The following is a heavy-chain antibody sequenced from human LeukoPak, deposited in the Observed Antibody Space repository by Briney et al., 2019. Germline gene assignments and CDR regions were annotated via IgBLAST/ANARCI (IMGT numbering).Heavy chain of an antibody. D-gene: IGHD3-10*01. V-gene: IGHV4-39*01. J-gene: IGHJ5*02. Sequence: TASETLSLTCTVSGGSISSSSYYWGSIRQPPGKGLEWIGSIYYSGSTYYNPSLKSRVTISVDTSKNQFSLKLSSVTAADTAVYYCANMVRSEDLRVNWFDPWGQGTLVTVSS. CDR3: ANMVRSEDLRVNWFDP. CDR2: IYYSGST. CDR1: GGSISSSSYY.